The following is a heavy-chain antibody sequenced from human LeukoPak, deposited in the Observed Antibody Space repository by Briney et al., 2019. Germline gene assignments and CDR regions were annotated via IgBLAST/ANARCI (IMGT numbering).Heavy chain of an antibody. CDR3: AGGISSGSPGAY. V-gene: IGHV4-38-2*02. CDR1: GYFITSGYY. Sequence: SETLSLTCSVSGYFITSGYYWGWIRQPPGNGLEWIGSFYHRSGTTHYNPSLQSRVTTSVDTSSNQFSLKQRSVTAADTAIYYCAGGISSGSPGAYWGQGMLGTVSS. J-gene: IGHJ4*02. D-gene: IGHD6-19*01. CDR2: FYHRSGTT.